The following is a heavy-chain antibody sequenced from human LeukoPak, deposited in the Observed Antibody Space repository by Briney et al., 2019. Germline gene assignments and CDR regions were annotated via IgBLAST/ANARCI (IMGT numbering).Heavy chain of an antibody. CDR1: RFTFYYYG. V-gene: IGHV3-20*04. Sequence: PGGSLRLACAASRFTFYYYGMIWVRQAPGKGLEWVSGINWNGDSTGYADSVKGRFTISRDNARNSLYLQMNSLRAEDTSLYYCAREAGYSYNFYFVYWGQGTLVTVSS. D-gene: IGHD5-18*01. CDR3: AREAGYSYNFYFVY. J-gene: IGHJ4*02. CDR2: INWNGDST.